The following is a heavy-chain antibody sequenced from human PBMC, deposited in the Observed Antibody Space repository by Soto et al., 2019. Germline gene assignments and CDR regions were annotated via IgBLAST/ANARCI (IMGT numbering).Heavy chain of an antibody. D-gene: IGHD3-9*01. CDR1: GLAFSKYD. CDR3: GREVKTTFEPETSRGHFDS. CDR2: ISYEGTKQ. V-gene: IGHV3-30*03. J-gene: IGHJ4*02. Sequence: QVKLVESGGRVVQPGGSLRLSCAASGLAFSKYDMHLVRQAPGKGLEWVAGISYEGTKQDYGDFPKSRFTISRENFKTTLVMEAKGLTREDTAVYYCGREVKTTFEPETSRGHFDSWGQGTLLTVSS.